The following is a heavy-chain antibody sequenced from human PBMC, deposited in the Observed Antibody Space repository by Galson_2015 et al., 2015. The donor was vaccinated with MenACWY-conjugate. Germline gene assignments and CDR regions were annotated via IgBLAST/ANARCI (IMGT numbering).Heavy chain of an antibody. CDR1: GGSISSGGYS. J-gene: IGHJ2*01. D-gene: IGHD3-10*01. V-gene: IGHV4-30-2*01. CDR3: AREGEGSWYFDL. Sequence: TLSLTCAVSGGSISSGGYSWSWIRQPPGKGLEWIGYIYHNGFTYYNPSLKSRVTISVDRSKNQFSLKLTSVTAADTAVYYCAREGEGSWYFDLWGREFWSPSPQ. CDR2: IYHNGFT.